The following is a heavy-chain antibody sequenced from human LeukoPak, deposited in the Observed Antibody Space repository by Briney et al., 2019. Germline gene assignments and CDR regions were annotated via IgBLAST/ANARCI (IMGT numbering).Heavy chain of an antibody. J-gene: IGHJ4*02. CDR3: ASGYSYGYKVPFDY. V-gene: IGHV4-34*01. D-gene: IGHD5-18*01. CDR2: INHSGST. Sequence: SETLSLTCAVYGGSFSGYYWSWIRQPPGKGLEWIGEINHSGSTNYNPSLKSRVTISVDTSKNQFSLKLGSVTAADTAVYYCASGYSYGYKVPFDYWGQGTLVTVSS. CDR1: GGSFSGYY.